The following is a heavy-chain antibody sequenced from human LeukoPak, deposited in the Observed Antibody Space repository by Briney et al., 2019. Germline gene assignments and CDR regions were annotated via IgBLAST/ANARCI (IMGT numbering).Heavy chain of an antibody. CDR3: ARFDDSSGYYLY. Sequence: GESLKISCKGSGYSFTIYWIGWVRQAPGQGLEWMGWISAYNGNTNYAQKLQGRVTMTTDTSTSTAYMELRSLRSDDTAVYYCARFDDSSGYYLYWGQGTLVTVSS. D-gene: IGHD3-22*01. J-gene: IGHJ4*02. V-gene: IGHV1-18*04. CDR1: GYSFTIYW. CDR2: ISAYNGNT.